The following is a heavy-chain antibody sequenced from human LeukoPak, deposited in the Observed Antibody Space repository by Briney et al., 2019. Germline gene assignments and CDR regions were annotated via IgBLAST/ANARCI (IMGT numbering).Heavy chain of an antibody. CDR1: GFTFSSYS. Sequence: GGSLRLSCAASGFTFSSYSMNWVRQAPGKGLEWVSYISSSSTIYYADSVQGRFTISRDNAKNSLHLQMKSLRAEDTALYYCARDSFSGSSLDYWGQGTLVTVSS. CDR3: ARDSFSGSSLDY. CDR2: ISSSSTI. V-gene: IGHV3-48*04. D-gene: IGHD1-26*01. J-gene: IGHJ4*02.